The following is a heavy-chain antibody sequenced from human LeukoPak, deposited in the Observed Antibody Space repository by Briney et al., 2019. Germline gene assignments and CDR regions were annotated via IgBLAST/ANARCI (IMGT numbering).Heavy chain of an antibody. J-gene: IGHJ3*02. D-gene: IGHD3-22*01. CDR2: IIPIFGTA. CDR1: GGTFSSYA. V-gene: IGHV1-69*13. CDR3: ARDRVAYYYDSSGYNDAFDI. Sequence: GASVKVSCKASGGTFSSYAISWVRQAPGQGLEWMGGIIPIFGTANYAQKFQGRVTITADESTSTAYMELSSLRSEDTAVYYCARDRVAYYYDSSGYNDAFDIWGQGTMVTVPS.